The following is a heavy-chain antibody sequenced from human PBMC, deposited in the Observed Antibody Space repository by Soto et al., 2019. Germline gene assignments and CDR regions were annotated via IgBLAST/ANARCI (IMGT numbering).Heavy chain of an antibody. Sequence: SVKVSCKASGGTFSSYAISWVRQAPGQGLEWMGGIIPIFGTANYAQKFQGRVTITADESTSTAYMELSSLRSEDTAVYYCARDYYDSSGYSSYDAFDMGPRDNGHRLL. D-gene: IGHD3-22*01. CDR3: ARDYYDSSGYSSYDAFD. V-gene: IGHV1-69*13. J-gene: IGHJ3*02. CDR2: IIPIFGTA. CDR1: GGTFSSYA.